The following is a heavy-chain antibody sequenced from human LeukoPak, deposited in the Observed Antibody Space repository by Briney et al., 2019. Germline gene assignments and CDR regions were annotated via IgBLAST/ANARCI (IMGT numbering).Heavy chain of an antibody. CDR3: ARDRGSSTSCYAY. Sequence: GGSLRLSCAASGFTFDVYGMSWVRPAPGGGGEWVSGINWNGGSTGYADSVKGRFTISRDNAKNSLYLQMSSLRAEDTALYYCARDRGSSTSCYAYWGQGTLVTVSS. CDR1: GFTFDVYG. J-gene: IGHJ4*02. D-gene: IGHD2-2*01. CDR2: INWNGGST. V-gene: IGHV3-20*04.